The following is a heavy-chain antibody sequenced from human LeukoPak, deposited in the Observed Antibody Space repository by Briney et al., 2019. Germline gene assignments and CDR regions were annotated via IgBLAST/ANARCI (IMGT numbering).Heavy chain of an antibody. D-gene: IGHD5-12*01. CDR2: IIPILGIA. Sequence: GGSLRLSCAASGFTFSSYAISWVRQAPGQGLEWMGRIIPILGIANYAQKFQGRVTITADKSTSTAYMELSSLRSEDTAVYYCASNSGGYDDYYYGMDVWGQGTTVTVSS. V-gene: IGHV1-69*04. CDR1: GFTFSSYA. J-gene: IGHJ6*02. CDR3: ASNSGGYDDYYYGMDV.